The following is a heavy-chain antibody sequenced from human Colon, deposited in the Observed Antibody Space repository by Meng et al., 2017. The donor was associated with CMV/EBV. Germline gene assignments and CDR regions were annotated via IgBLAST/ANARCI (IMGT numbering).Heavy chain of an antibody. D-gene: IGHD6-13*01. CDR3: ARHLSRYSSSWHPTERRDYYYYYGMDV. Sequence: GSLRLSCTVSGGSISSYYWSWIRQPPGKGLEWIGYIYYSGSTNYNPSLKSRVTISVDTSKNQFSLKLSSVTAADTAVYYCARHLSRYSSSWHPTERRDYYYYYGMDVWGQGTTVTVSS. CDR1: GGSISSYY. CDR2: IYYSGST. V-gene: IGHV4-59*01. J-gene: IGHJ6*02.